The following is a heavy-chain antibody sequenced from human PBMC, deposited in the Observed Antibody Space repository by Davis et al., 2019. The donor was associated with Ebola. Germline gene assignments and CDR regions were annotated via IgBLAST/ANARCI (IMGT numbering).Heavy chain of an antibody. CDR2: ISGSGSYI. CDR3: ARGGGGNFASLDL. D-gene: IGHD4-23*01. J-gene: IGHJ5*02. Sequence: GGSLRLSCAASGFPFSSYSVNWVRQAPGKGLEWVSYISGSGSYIYYADSVKGRFTISRDNSKNTLYLRMNSLRAEDAAVYYCARGGGGNFASLDLWGQGTLVAVSS. V-gene: IGHV3-21*06. CDR1: GFPFSSYS.